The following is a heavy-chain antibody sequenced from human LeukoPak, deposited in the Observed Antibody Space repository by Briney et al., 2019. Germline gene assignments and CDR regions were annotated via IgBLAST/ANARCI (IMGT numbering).Heavy chain of an antibody. D-gene: IGHD1/OR15-1a*01. J-gene: IGHJ4*02. CDR3: AKPPPIQNKNSDY. CDR2: ISGGGSGT. Sequence: GGSLRLSCAASGFTFSTYAMNWVRQVPGKGLEWVSGISGGGSGTYYADSVKGRFTISRDDSKNTLYLQMNSLRAEDTAVYYCAKPPPIQNKNSDYWGQGTLVTVSS. CDR1: GFTFSTYA. V-gene: IGHV3-23*01.